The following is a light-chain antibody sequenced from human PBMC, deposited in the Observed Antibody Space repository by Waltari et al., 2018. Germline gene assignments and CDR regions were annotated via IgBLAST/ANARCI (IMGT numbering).Light chain of an antibody. CDR3: CSYAGSYTWV. J-gene: IGLJ3*02. CDR1: TNYLGSYNS. V-gene: IGLV2-11*01. CDR2: DVT. Sequence: SALTQPRSVSGSPGQSVTISFTGTTNYLGSYNSVSWYQPHPGKAPKLIILDVTKRPSGVPDRLSGSKSGNTASLTISGLRAEDEAEYYCCSYAGSYTWVFGGGTKLTVV.